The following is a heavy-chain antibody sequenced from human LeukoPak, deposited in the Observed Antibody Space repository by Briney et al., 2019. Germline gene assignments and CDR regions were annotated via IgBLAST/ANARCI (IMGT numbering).Heavy chain of an antibody. Sequence: ASVKVSCKASDYTFTSYGISWVRQAPGQGLEWMGWISAYNGNTNYAQKLQGRVTMTTDTSTSTAYMELRSLRSDDTAVYYCARDRTYYDYVWGSYRPFGFGYWGQGTLVTVSS. D-gene: IGHD3-16*02. CDR1: DYTFTSYG. J-gene: IGHJ4*02. CDR2: ISAYNGNT. CDR3: ARDRTYYDYVWGSYRPFGFGY. V-gene: IGHV1-18*01.